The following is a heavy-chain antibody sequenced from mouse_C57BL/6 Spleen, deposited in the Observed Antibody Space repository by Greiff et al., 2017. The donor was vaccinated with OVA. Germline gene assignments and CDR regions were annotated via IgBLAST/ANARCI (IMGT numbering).Heavy chain of an antibody. CDR2: ISYDGSN. Sequence: DVQLQESGPGLVKPSQSLSLTCSVTGYSITSGYYWNWIRQFPGNKLEWMGYISYDGSNNYNPSLKNRISFTRDTSKNQFFLKLNSVTTEDTATYYCARGGSGWFAYWGQGTLVTVSA. CDR1: GYSITSGYY. J-gene: IGHJ3*01. CDR3: ARGGSGWFAY. V-gene: IGHV3-6*01.